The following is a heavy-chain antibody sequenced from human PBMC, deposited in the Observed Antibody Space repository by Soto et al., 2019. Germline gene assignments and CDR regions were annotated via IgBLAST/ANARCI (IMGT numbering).Heavy chain of an antibody. CDR2: IWYDGSNK. CDR1: GFTFSSYG. V-gene: IGHV3-33*01. D-gene: IGHD5-18*01. CDR3: ARAHQITAMVIDYYYYGMDV. Sequence: GGSLRLSCAASGFTFSSYGMHWVRQAPGKGLEWVAVIWYDGSNKYYADSVKGRFTISRDNSKNTLYLQMNSLRAEDTAVYYCARAHQITAMVIDYYYYGMDVWGQGTTVTVSS. J-gene: IGHJ6*02.